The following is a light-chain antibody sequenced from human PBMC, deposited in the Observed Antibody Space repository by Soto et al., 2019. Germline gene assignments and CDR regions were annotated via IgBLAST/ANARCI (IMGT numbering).Light chain of an antibody. CDR3: TSYTIKTTYV. V-gene: IGLV2-14*01. J-gene: IGLJ1*01. Sequence: QSVLTQPASVSGSLGQSITISCTGTSVDVGGYNYVSWYQHHPGKAPRLPIFEVSNRPSGVSNRFSGSKSGNTASLTISGLQAEDEADYYCTSYTIKTTYVFGTGTKVTVL. CDR2: EVS. CDR1: SVDVGGYNY.